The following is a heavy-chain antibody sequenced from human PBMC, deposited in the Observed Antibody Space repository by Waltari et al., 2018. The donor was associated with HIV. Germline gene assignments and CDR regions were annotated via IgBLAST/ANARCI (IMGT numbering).Heavy chain of an antibody. CDR1: GGTISTYF. CDR3: AAVEYSTSGPGY. J-gene: IGHJ4*02. V-gene: IGHV4-59*01. Sequence: QVQLQESGPGLVKPSETLSLTCTVSGGTISTYFWSWIRQPPGKVLEWICYIYYTGNTNYNPSLKSRVSISGDTAKNQCSLKLTPLAAADTAVYYCAAVEYSTSGPGYWGQGPLVTFSS. CDR2: IYYTGNT. D-gene: IGHD6-6*01.